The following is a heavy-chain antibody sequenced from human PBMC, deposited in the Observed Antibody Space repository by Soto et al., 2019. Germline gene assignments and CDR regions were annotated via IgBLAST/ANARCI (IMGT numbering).Heavy chain of an antibody. Sequence: GASVKVSCKASGYTFTSYDINWVRQATGQGLEWMGWMNPNSGNTGYAQKFQGRVTMTRNTSISTAYMELSSLRSEDTAVYYCARRPGKPYKVYFDYWGQGTLVTVSS. CDR2: MNPNSGNT. J-gene: IGHJ4*02. CDR1: GYTFTSYD. CDR3: ARRPGKPYKVYFDY. V-gene: IGHV1-8*01. D-gene: IGHD1-20*01.